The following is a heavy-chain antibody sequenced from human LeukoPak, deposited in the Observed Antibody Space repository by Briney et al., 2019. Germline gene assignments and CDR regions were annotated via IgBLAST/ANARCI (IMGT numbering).Heavy chain of an antibody. Sequence: GGSLRLSCAASGFTFDDYGMSWVRQAPRKGLEWVSGINWNGGSTGYADSVKGRFTISRDNAKNSLYLQMNSLRAEDTALYYCASLVEYCSSTSCSDYWGQGTLVTVSS. J-gene: IGHJ4*02. CDR1: GFTFDDYG. CDR2: INWNGGST. D-gene: IGHD2-2*01. V-gene: IGHV3-20*04. CDR3: ASLVEYCSSTSCSDY.